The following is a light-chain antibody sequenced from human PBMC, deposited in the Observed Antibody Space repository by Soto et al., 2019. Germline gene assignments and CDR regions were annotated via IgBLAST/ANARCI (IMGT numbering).Light chain of an antibody. CDR1: QSVSNNY. J-gene: IGKJ4*01. CDR2: GVS. V-gene: IGKV3-20*01. CDR3: QQYGSSPPLT. Sequence: EDVLTQSPGTLSLSPGERATLSCRASQSVSNNYLAWYQQKPGQAPRLLIYGVSNRATGIPDRFSGSGSGTDFTLTISRLEPEDFAVYYCQQYGSSPPLTFGGGTKVDIK.